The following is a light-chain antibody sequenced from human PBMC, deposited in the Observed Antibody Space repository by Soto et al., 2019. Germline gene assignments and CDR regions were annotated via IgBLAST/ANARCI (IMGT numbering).Light chain of an antibody. CDR1: QGIGSA. Sequence: IQLTQSPSSLSASVGDRVTITYRASQGIGSALAWYQQKPGKAPKLLIYAASSLQSGVPPRFSGSGSGTDFTLIIIRLQPEDFATYYCQQSYNAPPTSGQATRLEIK. V-gene: IGKV1-39*01. CDR3: QQSYNAPPT. CDR2: AAS. J-gene: IGKJ5*01.